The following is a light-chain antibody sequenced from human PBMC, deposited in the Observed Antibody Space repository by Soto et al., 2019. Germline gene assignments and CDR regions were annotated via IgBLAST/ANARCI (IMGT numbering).Light chain of an antibody. CDR1: SGQRKYA. CDR2: VNSDGRH. CDR3: QTWGTGIQV. J-gene: IGLJ1*01. Sequence: QSVLTQSPSASASLGASVKLTCTLSSGQRKYAIAWHQQKPEKGPRYLMRVNSDGRHIRGDGIPDRFSGSSSGTERYLTISSLQSEDEADYYCQTWGTGIQVFGTGTKVTVL. V-gene: IGLV4-69*01.